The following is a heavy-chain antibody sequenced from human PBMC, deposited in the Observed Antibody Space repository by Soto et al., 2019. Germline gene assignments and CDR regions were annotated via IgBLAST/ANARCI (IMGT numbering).Heavy chain of an antibody. Sequence: GASVKVSCKASGYSFTTSGITWVRQAPGQGLEWMEWISTYNGNTNYAQKLQDRVTLTTDTSTSTAYMELRSLRSDDTAVYYCARRLYGDYDYWGQGTLVTVSS. CDR2: ISTYNGNT. CDR1: GYSFTTSG. CDR3: ARRLYGDYDY. J-gene: IGHJ4*02. V-gene: IGHV1-18*01. D-gene: IGHD4-17*01.